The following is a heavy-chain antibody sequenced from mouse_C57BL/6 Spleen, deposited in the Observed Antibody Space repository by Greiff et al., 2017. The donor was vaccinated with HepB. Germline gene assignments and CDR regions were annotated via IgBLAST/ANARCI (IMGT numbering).Heavy chain of an antibody. CDR2: ISYDGSN. J-gene: IGHJ2*01. D-gene: IGHD2-3*01. Sequence: EVQLQESGPGLVKPSQSLSLTCSVTGYSITSGYYWNWIRQFPGNKLEWMGYISYDGSNNYNPSLKNRISITRDTSKNQFFLKLNSVTTEDTATYYCARGPIYDAFDYWGQGTTLTVSS. CDR1: GYSITSGYY. CDR3: ARGPIYDAFDY. V-gene: IGHV3-6*01.